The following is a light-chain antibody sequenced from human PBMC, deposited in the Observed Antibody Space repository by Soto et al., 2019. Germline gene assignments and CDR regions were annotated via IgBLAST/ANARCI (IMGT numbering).Light chain of an antibody. Sequence: DIQMTQSPSSLSASVGGRVTITCRASQTISTYLNWYQQTPGRAPALLISAASTLQSGVPSRFSGSGSGTEFTLSISSLQPQDFATYYCQQSFTSPHTLGQGTKLEIK. V-gene: IGKV1-39*01. CDR1: QTISTY. CDR3: QQSFTSPHT. J-gene: IGKJ2*01. CDR2: AAS.